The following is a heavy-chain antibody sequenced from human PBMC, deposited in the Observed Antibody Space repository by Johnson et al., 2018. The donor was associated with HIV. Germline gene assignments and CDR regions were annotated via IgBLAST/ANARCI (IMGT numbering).Heavy chain of an antibody. CDR2: ISYDGSNK. CDR1: GFTFSSYA. J-gene: IGHJ3*02. CDR3: ARDGGYSSSWYKDAFDI. V-gene: IGHV3-30*04. Sequence: QMLLVESGGGVVQPGRSLRLSCAASGFTFSSYAMHWVRQAPGKGLEWVAVISYDGSNKYYADSVKGRFTISRDNSKNTLYLQMNSLRAEDTAVYYCARDGGYSSSWYKDAFDIWSQGTMVTVSS. D-gene: IGHD6-13*01.